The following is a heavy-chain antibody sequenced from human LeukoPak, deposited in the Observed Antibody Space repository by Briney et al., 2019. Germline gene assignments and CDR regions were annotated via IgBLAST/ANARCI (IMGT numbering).Heavy chain of an antibody. CDR1: GFTVNSNY. CDR3: ARGGGYCAIDY. CDR2: VYADDTT. Sequence: QAGGSLRLSCAASGFTVNSNYMNWVRQAPGKGLEWVSVVYADDTTYYADSVKGRFTISRDNSKNTLYLQMNNLRAEDTAVYYCARGGGYCAIDYWGQGTLVTVSS. V-gene: IGHV3-53*01. D-gene: IGHD3-16*01. J-gene: IGHJ4*02.